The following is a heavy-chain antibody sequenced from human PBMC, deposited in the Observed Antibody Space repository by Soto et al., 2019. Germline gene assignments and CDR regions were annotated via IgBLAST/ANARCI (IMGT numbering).Heavy chain of an antibody. CDR3: ARVKENWDGAGKFYCFEP. J-gene: IGHJ5*02. CDR2: TYFRSRWYN. CDR1: GDSVSSNSAA. V-gene: IGHV6-1*01. D-gene: IGHD3-10*01. Sequence: SQTLSLTCAISGDSVSSNSAAWNWIRQSPSRGLEWLGRTYFRSRWYNDYPLSLRSRITISPDTSKNHFSLQLNSVTPEDTAVYYCARVKENWDGAGKFYCFEPWGQGTLVTVSS.